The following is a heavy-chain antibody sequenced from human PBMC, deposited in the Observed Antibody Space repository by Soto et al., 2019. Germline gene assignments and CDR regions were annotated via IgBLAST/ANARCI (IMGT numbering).Heavy chain of an antibody. CDR3: ARAMIGSVPYWQYDP. J-gene: IGHJ2*01. CDR2: ISYDGSNK. CDR1: GFIFRNYA. D-gene: IGHD3-22*01. V-gene: IGHV3-30-3*01. Sequence: QVQLVESGGGVVQPGRSLRISCEASGFIFRNYAMHWVRQAPGKGLDWVSVISYDGSNKYYAESVKGRFTISRDNSKKMSYLQMNSLRAEDTAVYYCARAMIGSVPYWQYDPWGRGTLVTVSS.